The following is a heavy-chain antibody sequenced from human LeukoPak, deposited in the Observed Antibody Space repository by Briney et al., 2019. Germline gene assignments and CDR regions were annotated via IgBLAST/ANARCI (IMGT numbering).Heavy chain of an antibody. V-gene: IGHV4-39*07. CDR1: GGSISSSSYY. D-gene: IGHD6-19*01. CDR3: ARDLMGSGWYQPHYYFDY. Sequence: SETLSLTCTVSGGSISSSSYYWGWIRQPPGKGLEWIGSIYYSGSTYYNPSLKSRVTISVDTSKNQFSLKLNSVTAADTAVYYCARDLMGSGWYQPHYYFDYWGQGTLVTVSS. J-gene: IGHJ4*02. CDR2: IYYSGST.